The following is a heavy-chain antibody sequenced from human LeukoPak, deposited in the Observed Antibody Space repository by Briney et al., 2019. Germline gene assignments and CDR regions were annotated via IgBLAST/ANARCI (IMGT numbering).Heavy chain of an antibody. V-gene: IGHV3-30*02. Sequence: GGSLRLSCAASGFTFSSYGMHWVRQAPGKGLEWVAFIRYDGSNKYYADSVKGRFTISRDNSKNTLYLQMNSLRAEDTAVYYCAKDNGIAARGSLDYWGQGTLVTVSS. CDR2: IRYDGSNK. CDR3: AKDNGIAARGSLDY. J-gene: IGHJ4*02. CDR1: GFTFSSYG. D-gene: IGHD6-6*01.